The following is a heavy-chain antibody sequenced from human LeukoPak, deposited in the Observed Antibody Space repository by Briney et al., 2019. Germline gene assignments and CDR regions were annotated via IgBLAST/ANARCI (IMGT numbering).Heavy chain of an antibody. Sequence: PQTLSPTCTVSGGSLSSYYWSWVRQPAGNGLEWIGRIYTSVTTNYNPSLKSRVTMSVDTSKNQFSLKLSSVTAADTAVYYCARDWSGYLRYPFDYYYYGMGVWGQGTTVTVSS. D-gene: IGHD3-3*01. CDR3: ARDWSGYLRYPFDYYYYGMGV. J-gene: IGHJ6*02. V-gene: IGHV4-4*07. CDR2: IYTSVTT. CDR1: GGSLSSYY.